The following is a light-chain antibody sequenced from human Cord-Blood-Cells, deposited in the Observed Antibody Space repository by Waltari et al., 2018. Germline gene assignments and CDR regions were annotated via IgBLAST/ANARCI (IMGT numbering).Light chain of an antibody. V-gene: IGKV3-11*01. Sequence: VLTQSPATLTLYPGERVTLACRASQSGSSYLAWYQQTPGQAPRLLIYDSSNSPTGNPARFSGSASPTDVTLTFSFLEPEDFAVYYCQHRRNWPWPFGQGTKVAI. CDR3: QHRRNWPWP. J-gene: IGKJ1*01. CDR1: QSGSSY. CDR2: DSS.